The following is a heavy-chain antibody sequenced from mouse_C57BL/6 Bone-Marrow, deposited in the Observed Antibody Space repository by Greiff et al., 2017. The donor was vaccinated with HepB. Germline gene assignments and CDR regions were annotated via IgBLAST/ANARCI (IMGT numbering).Heavy chain of an antibody. Sequence: QVQLKQPGAELVKPGASVKMSCKASGYTFTSYWITWVKQRPGQGLEWIGDIYPGSGSTNYNEKFKSKATLTVDTSSSTAYMQLSSLTSEDSAVYYCARRGYDYDYAMDYWGQGTSVTVSS. CDR1: GYTFTSYW. J-gene: IGHJ4*01. CDR3: ARRGYDYDYAMDY. CDR2: IYPGSGST. D-gene: IGHD2-4*01. V-gene: IGHV1-55*01.